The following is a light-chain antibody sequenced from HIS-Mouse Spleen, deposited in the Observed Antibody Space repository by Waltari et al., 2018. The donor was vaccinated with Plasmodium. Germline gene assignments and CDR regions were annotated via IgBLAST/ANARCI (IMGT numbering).Light chain of an antibody. CDR3: QQYGSSPYT. CDR1: PSVSSSY. Sequence: EIVLTQSPGTLSLSPGERATLSCRASPSVSSSYLAWYQQQPGQAPRLLIYGASSRATVIPDRFSGSASGTDFTLTISRLEPEDFAVYYCQQYGSSPYTFGQGTKLEIK. J-gene: IGKJ2*01. V-gene: IGKV3-20*01. CDR2: GAS.